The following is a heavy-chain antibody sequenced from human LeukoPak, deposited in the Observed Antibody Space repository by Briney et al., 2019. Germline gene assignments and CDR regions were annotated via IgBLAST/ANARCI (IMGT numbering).Heavy chain of an antibody. CDR1: GGTFSSYA. J-gene: IGHJ3*02. CDR2: IIPIFGTA. D-gene: IGHD7-27*01. Sequence: GASVKVSCKASGGTFSSYAISWVRQAPGQGLEWMGGIIPIFGTANYAQKFQGRVTVTADESTSTAYMELSSLRSEDTAVYYCASSTWGGRNAFDIWGQGTMVTVSS. V-gene: IGHV1-69*01. CDR3: ASSTWGGRNAFDI.